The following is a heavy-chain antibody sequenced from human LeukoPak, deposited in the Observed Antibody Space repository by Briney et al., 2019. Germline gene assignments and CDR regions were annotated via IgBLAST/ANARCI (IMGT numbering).Heavy chain of an antibody. J-gene: IGHJ4*02. CDR2: ISGSGTTT. CDR1: GLSFSGYE. V-gene: IGHV3-48*03. CDR3: ARGAKSDDYFDY. Sequence: GGSLRLSCAASGLSFSGYEMIWVRQAPGKGLEWVSFISGSGTTTYYADSVEGRFTISRDNAKSTLSLQMSSLRAEDTAVYFCARGAKSDDYFDYWGQGTLVTVSS.